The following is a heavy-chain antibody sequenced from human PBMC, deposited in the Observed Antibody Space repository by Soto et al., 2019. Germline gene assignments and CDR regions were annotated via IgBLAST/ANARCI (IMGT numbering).Heavy chain of an antibody. CDR1: GFTFSSYS. D-gene: IGHD4-17*01. CDR3: ARTPRSTVEYAFDI. V-gene: IGHV3-21*01. J-gene: IGHJ3*02. CDR2: ISSSSSYI. Sequence: EVQLVEAGGGLVKPGGSLRLSCAASGFTFSSYSMNWVRQAPGKGLEWVSSISSSSSYIYYADSVKGRFTISRDNAKNSRYLQMNSLIAEDTAVYYCARTPRSTVEYAFDIWGQGTMVTVSS.